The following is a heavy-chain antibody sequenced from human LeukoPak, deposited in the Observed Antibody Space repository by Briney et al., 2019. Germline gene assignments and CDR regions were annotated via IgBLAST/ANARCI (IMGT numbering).Heavy chain of an antibody. J-gene: IGHJ4*02. CDR2: ISDSGVST. CDR1: GFTPTGYA. CDR3: AKPSGSHPNYYFDS. D-gene: IGHD1-26*01. Sequence: GGSLRLSCAASGFTPTGYAMSWVRQAPGHGLESFSAISDSGVSTFHADSVTGRFSSSRDNSKDTLYLQMHSLRAEDTAVYYCAKPSGSHPNYYFDSWGQGTLVTVSS. V-gene: IGHV3-23*01.